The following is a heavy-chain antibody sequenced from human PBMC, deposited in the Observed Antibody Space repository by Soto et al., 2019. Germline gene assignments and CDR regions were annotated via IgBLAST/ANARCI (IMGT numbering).Heavy chain of an antibody. Sequence: GGSLRLSCAASGFTFSSYAMSWVRQAPGKGLEWVSAISGSGGSTYYADSVKGRFTISRDNSKNTLYLQMNSLRAEDTAVYYCAKELDLGYYDSSGYSYFDNRGQGTLVTVSS. D-gene: IGHD3-22*01. V-gene: IGHV3-23*01. CDR1: GFTFSSYA. CDR3: AKELDLGYYDSSGYSYFDN. J-gene: IGHJ4*02. CDR2: ISGSGGST.